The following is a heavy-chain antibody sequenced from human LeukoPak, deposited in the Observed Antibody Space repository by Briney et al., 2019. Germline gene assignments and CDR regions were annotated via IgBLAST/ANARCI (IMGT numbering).Heavy chain of an antibody. CDR3: AKDSYYYGSGSYPY. J-gene: IGHJ4*02. CDR2: IKTDGSEK. Sequence: GGSLRLPCEGSGFTFSNYWMGWVRQAPGKGLQWVANIKTDGSEKYYVDSVKGRFTISRDNAKNSLYLQMNSLRAEDTAVYYCAKDSYYYGSGSYPYWGQGTLVTVSS. CDR1: GFTFSNYW. D-gene: IGHD3-10*01. V-gene: IGHV3-7*03.